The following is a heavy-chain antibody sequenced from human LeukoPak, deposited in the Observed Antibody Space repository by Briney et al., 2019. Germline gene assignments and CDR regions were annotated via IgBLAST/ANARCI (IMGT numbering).Heavy chain of an antibody. CDR1: GFTFSSNT. J-gene: IGHJ4*02. CDR3: SKDRPRSSFDY. V-gene: IGHV3-21*01. Sequence: GGSLRLSCAASGFTFSSNTMNWVRQAPGKGLEWVSSISSDGIQTFYADPVKGRFTISRDNAKNSLYLQMNSLRDEDTAVYYCSKDRPRSSFDYWGQGILVTVSS. D-gene: IGHD6-6*01. CDR2: ISSDGIQT.